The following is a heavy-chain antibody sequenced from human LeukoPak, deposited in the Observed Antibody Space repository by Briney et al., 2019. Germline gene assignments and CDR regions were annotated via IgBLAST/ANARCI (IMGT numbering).Heavy chain of an antibody. V-gene: IGHV4-34*01. CDR1: GGSCDDYY. CDR2: IRPHGIF. CDR3: ARGRDRSKAGDL. Sequence: SETLSLTCAVHGGSCDDYYCSWIRQPPGKGLEWIGEIRPHGIFYYNSSLTSRVTISIDTSKSQFSLRLTSVTAADTALYYCARGRDRSKAGDLWGQGSLVIVSS. D-gene: IGHD5-24*01. J-gene: IGHJ5*02.